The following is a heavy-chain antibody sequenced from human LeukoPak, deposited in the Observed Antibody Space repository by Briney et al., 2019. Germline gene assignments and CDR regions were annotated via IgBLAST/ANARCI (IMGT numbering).Heavy chain of an antibody. V-gene: IGHV4-59*01. CDR1: GGSISSYY. CDR2: IYYRGST. Sequence: SETLSLTCTVSGGSISSYYWSWLRQPPGKGLEWIGYIYYRGSTNYNPSLKSRVTISVDTSKNQFSLKLSSVTAADTAVYYCARAVAGILFFDYWGQGTLVTVSS. CDR3: ARAVAGILFFDY. D-gene: IGHD6-19*01. J-gene: IGHJ4*02.